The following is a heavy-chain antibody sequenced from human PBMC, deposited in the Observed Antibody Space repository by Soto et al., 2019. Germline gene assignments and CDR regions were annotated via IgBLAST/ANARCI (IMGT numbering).Heavy chain of an antibody. CDR2: IGPYNGNT. CDR1: GYTFSNFG. V-gene: IGHV1-18*01. Sequence: QVQLVQSAAEVKKPGASVKVSCKASGYTFSNFGLSWVRQAPGQGLEWMGWIGPYNGNTDHAQKFQDRVTMTTDTSTNTAYMEPRGLTSDDTAVYYCARCYCSVGSCYTCWHFDLWGRGTLVTVSS. D-gene: IGHD2-15*01. CDR3: ARCYCSVGSCYTCWHFDL. J-gene: IGHJ2*01.